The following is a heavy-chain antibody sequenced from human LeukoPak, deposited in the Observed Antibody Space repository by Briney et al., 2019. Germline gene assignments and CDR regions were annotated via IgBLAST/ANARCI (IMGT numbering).Heavy chain of an antibody. CDR3: AKDFPYYNSSGYLGDAFDI. D-gene: IGHD3-22*01. J-gene: IGHJ3*02. V-gene: IGHV3-23*01. CDR2: ISGSGGST. Sequence: PGGSLRLSCAASGFTFSSYAMSWVRQAPGKGLEWVSAISGSGGSTYYADSVKGRFTISRDNSKNTLYLQMNSLRAEDTAVYYCAKDFPYYNSSGYLGDAFDIWGQGTMVTVSS. CDR1: GFTFSSYA.